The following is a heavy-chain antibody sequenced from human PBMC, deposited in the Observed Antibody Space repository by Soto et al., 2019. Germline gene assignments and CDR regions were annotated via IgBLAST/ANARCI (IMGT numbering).Heavy chain of an antibody. D-gene: IGHD2-15*01. CDR2: ITPLFGIP. CDR3: ARDTHSAGGWFDT. V-gene: IGHV1-69*17. Sequence: QVQLVQSGAEVKKPGSSVKVSCKASGGTSRSLSITWVRQAPGQGLEWVGGITPLFGIPNYPQKFQGRLTITADKSTGTAYLELSSLRSEDTAVYYCARDTHSAGGWFDTWVRGTLVTVSS. CDR1: GGTSRSLS. J-gene: IGHJ5*02.